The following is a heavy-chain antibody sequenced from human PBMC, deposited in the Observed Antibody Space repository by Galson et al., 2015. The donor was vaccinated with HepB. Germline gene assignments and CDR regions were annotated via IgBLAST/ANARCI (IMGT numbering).Heavy chain of an antibody. J-gene: IGHJ6*02. CDR2: INPNSGGT. Sequence: SVKVSCKASGYTFTGYYMHWVRQAPGQGLEWMGWINPNSGGTNYAQKFQGWVTMTRDTSISTAYMELSRLRSDDTAVYYCARFGIVVVPAAMQNKYGMDVWGQGTTVTVSS. V-gene: IGHV1-2*04. CDR1: GYTFTGYY. D-gene: IGHD2-2*01. CDR3: ARFGIVVVPAAMQNKYGMDV.